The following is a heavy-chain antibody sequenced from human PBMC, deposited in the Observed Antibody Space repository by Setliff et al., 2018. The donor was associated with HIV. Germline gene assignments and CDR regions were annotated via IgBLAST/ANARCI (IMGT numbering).Heavy chain of an antibody. J-gene: IGHJ4*02. Sequence: GGSLRLSCAASGFTFSGYAVSWVRQAPGKGLEWVSGISASGTTKEYADSVKGRLTISRDNSKNTLYLQMNSLRTDDTAIYYCAKDKYYDILTGYFTDWGQGTLVTVSS. CDR3: AKDKYYDILTGYFTD. D-gene: IGHD3-9*01. V-gene: IGHV3-23*01. CDR2: ISASGTTK. CDR1: GFTFSGYA.